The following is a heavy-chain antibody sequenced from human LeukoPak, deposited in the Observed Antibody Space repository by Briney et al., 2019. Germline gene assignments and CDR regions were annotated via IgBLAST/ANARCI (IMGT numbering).Heavy chain of an antibody. CDR3: ARVGSWSVADYYFDY. J-gene: IGHJ4*02. D-gene: IGHD6-19*01. CDR1: GGSISSYY. V-gene: IGHV4-59*01. CDR2: TYYSGST. Sequence: SETLSLTCTVSGGSISSYYWSWIRQPPGKGLEWIGYTYYSGSTNYNPSLKSRATISVDTSKNQFSLKLSSVTAADTAVYYCARVGSWSVADYYFDYWGQGTLVTVSS.